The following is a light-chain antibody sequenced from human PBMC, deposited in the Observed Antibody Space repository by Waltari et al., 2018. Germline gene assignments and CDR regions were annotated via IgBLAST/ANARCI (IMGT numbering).Light chain of an antibody. CDR2: RNN. J-gene: IGLJ2*01. CDR1: SSNIGSNY. CDR3: AAWDDSLSGVV. Sequence: QSVLTQPPSASGTPGQRVTISCSGSSSNIGSNYVYWYQQLPGTAPKLLIYRNNQRPPGDPDRFSGSKAGTSASLAISGLRSEDEADYYCAAWDDSLSGVVFGGGTKLTVL. V-gene: IGLV1-47*01.